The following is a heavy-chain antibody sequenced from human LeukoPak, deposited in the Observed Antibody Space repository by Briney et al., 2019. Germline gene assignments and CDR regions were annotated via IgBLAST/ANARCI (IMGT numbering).Heavy chain of an antibody. D-gene: IGHD4-23*01. CDR1: GFTFSSYV. CDR3: VRGNDYGGPHY. Sequence: GGSLRLSCETAGFTFSSYVMHWVRRTPGKGLVWVSRIDRDGSRINYADSVKGRFTISRDNGKNTLFLQMNSLRAEDAAVYYCVRGNDYGGPHYWGQGTLVTVSS. CDR2: IDRDGSRI. V-gene: IGHV3-74*01. J-gene: IGHJ4*02.